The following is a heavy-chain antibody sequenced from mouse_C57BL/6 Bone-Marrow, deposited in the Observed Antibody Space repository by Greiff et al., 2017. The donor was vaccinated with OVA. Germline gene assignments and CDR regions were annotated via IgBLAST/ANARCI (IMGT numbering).Heavy chain of an antibody. J-gene: IGHJ3*01. CDR1: GYTFTSYW. CDR2: IDPSDSYI. CDR3: ASAVFAY. Sequence: VQLQQPGAELVKPGASVKLSCKASGYTFTSYWMQWVKQRPGQGLEWIGEIDPSDSYINYNQKFKGKATLTVDTSSSTAYMQLNSLTSEDSAVYYCASAVFAYWGQGTLVTVSA. V-gene: IGHV1-50*01.